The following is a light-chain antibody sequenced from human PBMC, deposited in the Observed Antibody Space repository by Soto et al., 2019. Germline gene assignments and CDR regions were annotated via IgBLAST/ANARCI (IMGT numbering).Light chain of an antibody. CDR2: ELS. J-gene: IGLJ3*02. Sequence: QSALAQPPSASGSPGQSVTISCTGSGSDIGAYNFVSWYQQHPGKAPKLMIYELSKRPSGVPDRFSGSKSGNTASLTVSGLQAEDEADYYCSSYAGSNSFVVFGGGTKVTVL. V-gene: IGLV2-8*01. CDR1: GSDIGAYNF. CDR3: SSYAGSNSFVV.